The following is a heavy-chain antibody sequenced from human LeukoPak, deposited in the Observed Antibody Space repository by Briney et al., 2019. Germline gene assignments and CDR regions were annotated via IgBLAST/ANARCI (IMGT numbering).Heavy chain of an antibody. D-gene: IGHD1-1*01. Sequence: KTSETLSLTCTVSGGSISSSSYYWGWIRQPPGKGLEWIGSIYYSGSTYYNPSLKSRVTISVDTSTNQFSLKLSSVTAADTAVYYCARDHNLEGAFDIWGQGTMVTVSS. CDR1: GGSISSSSYY. CDR3: ARDHNLEGAFDI. CDR2: IYYSGST. V-gene: IGHV4-39*07. J-gene: IGHJ3*02.